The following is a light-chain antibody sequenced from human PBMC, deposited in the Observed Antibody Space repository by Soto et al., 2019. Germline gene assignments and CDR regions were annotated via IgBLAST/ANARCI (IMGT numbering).Light chain of an antibody. CDR1: QSLIHSDGSTY. Sequence: DVVMTQSPLSLPVTLGQPASISCRSSQSLIHSDGSTYLSWFQQRPVRSPRRLIYEVSDRDSGVPERFSGSGSGIEFTLKISRVEAEDVGVYYCMQGTHWPWTFGQGTEVEIK. J-gene: IGKJ1*01. V-gene: IGKV2-30*02. CDR2: EVS. CDR3: MQGTHWPWT.